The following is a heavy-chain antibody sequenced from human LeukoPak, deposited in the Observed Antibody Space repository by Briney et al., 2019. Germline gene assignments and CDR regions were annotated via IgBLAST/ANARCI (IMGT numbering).Heavy chain of an antibody. CDR1: GGSISSYY. CDR2: IYYSGST. J-gene: IGHJ4*02. Sequence: SETLSLTCTVSGGSISSYYWSWIRQPPGKGLEWIGYIYYSGSTNYNPSLKSRVTISVDTSKNQFSLKLSSVTAADTAVYYCASHGYSGSQACWGQGTLVTVSS. D-gene: IGHD5-12*01. V-gene: IGHV4-59*01. CDR3: ASHGYSGSQAC.